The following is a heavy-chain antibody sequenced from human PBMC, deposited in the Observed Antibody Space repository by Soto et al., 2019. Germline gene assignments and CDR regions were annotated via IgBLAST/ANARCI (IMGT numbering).Heavy chain of an antibody. CDR1: GGSISSSSYY. CDR2: IYYSGST. D-gene: IGHD2-15*01. J-gene: IGHJ5*02. V-gene: IGHV4-39*01. Sequence: PSETLSLTCTVSGGSISSSSYYWGWIRQPPGKGLEWIGSIYYSGSTYYNPSLKSRVTISVDTSKNQFSLKLSSVTAADTAVYYCARRVFGYYLGYCSGGSCYSQWFDPWGQGTLVTVSS. CDR3: ARRVFGYYLGYCSGGSCYSQWFDP.